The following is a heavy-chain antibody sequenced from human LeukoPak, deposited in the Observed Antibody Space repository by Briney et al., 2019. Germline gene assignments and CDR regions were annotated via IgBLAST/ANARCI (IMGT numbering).Heavy chain of an antibody. D-gene: IGHD2-2*01. Sequence: GASVKVSCKASGYTFTGYYMHWVRQAPEQGLEWMGWINPNSGGTNYAQKFQGRVAMTRDTSISTAYMELSRLRSDDTAVYYCAREGVVPAATGGTWLDPWGQGTLVTVSS. CDR1: GYTFTGYY. CDR3: AREGVVPAATGGTWLDP. CDR2: INPNSGGT. J-gene: IGHJ5*02. V-gene: IGHV1-2*02.